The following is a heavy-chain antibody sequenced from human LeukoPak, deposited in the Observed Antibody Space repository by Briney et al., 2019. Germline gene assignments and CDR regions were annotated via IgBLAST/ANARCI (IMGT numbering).Heavy chain of an antibody. Sequence: GGSLRLSCTASGLTFSNYWMGWVRQAPVTVLEWVGSIKEDGSEKDYVDSVKGRFTISRDNSENSLYLQMNGLRAEDTAVYYCATAQSFTFDPWGQGILVTVSS. CDR1: GLTFSNYW. D-gene: IGHD3-3*02. CDR3: ATAQSFTFDP. J-gene: IGHJ5*02. V-gene: IGHV3-7*05. CDR2: IKEDGSEK.